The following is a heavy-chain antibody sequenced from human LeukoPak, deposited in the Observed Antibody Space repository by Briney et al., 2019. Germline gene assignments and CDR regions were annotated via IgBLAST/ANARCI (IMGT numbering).Heavy chain of an antibody. D-gene: IGHD6-13*01. CDR1: GGSISSSNW. CDR3: AREVRQQLGTQYFDY. CDR2: IYHSGST. Sequence: SGTLSLTCAVSGGSISSSNWWSWVRQPPGKGLEWIGEIYHSGSTNYNPSLKSRVTISVDKSKNQFSLKLSSVTAADTTVYYCAREVRQQLGTQYFDYWGQGTLVTVSS. V-gene: IGHV4-4*02. J-gene: IGHJ4*02.